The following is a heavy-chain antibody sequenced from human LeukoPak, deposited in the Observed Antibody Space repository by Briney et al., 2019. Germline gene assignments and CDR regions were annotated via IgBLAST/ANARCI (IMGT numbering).Heavy chain of an antibody. J-gene: IGHJ5*02. CDR3: ASQRSGYIAGWFDP. CDR1: GGSISSYY. V-gene: IGHV4-4*07. CDR2: IYTSGST. Sequence: SETLSLTCTVSGGSISSYYWSWIRQPAGKGLEWIGRIYTSGSTNYNPSLKSRVTISVDTSKNQFSLKLSSVTAADTAVYYCASQRSGYIAGWFDPWGQGTLVTVSS. D-gene: IGHD3-22*01.